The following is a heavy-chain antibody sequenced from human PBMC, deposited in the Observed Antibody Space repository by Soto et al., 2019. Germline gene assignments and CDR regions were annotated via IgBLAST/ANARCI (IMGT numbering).Heavy chain of an antibody. Sequence: QVQLVQSGAEVKKPGSSVKVSCKASGGTFSSYAISWVRQAPGQGLEWMGGIIPIFGTANYAQKFQGRVTITADESTSTAYMELSSLRSEDTAVYYCARDLGYCSGGSCYPAWPFGYWGPGTLVTVSS. CDR1: GGTFSSYA. CDR3: ARDLGYCSGGSCYPAWPFGY. D-gene: IGHD2-15*01. J-gene: IGHJ4*02. V-gene: IGHV1-69*01. CDR2: IIPIFGTA.